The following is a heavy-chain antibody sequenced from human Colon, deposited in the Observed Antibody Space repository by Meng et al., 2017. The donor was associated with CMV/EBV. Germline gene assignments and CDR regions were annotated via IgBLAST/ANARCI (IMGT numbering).Heavy chain of an antibody. Sequence: SETLSLTCTVPGGSISSSSYYWGWIRQPPGKGLEWIGSIYYSGSTYYNPSLKSRVTISVDTSKNQFSLKLSSVTAADTAVYYCARHSAVEWFDPWGQGTLVTVSS. D-gene: IGHD6-19*01. CDR2: IYYSGST. CDR3: ARHSAVEWFDP. J-gene: IGHJ5*02. CDR1: GGSISSSSYY. V-gene: IGHV4-39*01.